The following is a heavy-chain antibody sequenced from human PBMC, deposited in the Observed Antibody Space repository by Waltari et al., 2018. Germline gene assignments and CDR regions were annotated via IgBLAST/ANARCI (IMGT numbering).Heavy chain of an antibody. CDR1: GFTFSSYA. CDR3: AKDFALESGSYYSEENYFDY. Sequence: EVQLLESGGGLVQPGGSLRLSCAASGFTFSSYAMSWVRQAPGKGLEWVSAISGSGGSTYYADSVKGRFTISRDNSKNTLYLQMNSLRAEDTAVYYCAKDFALESGSYYSEENYFDYWGQGTLVTVSS. J-gene: IGHJ4*02. V-gene: IGHV3-23*01. CDR2: ISGSGGST. D-gene: IGHD1-26*01.